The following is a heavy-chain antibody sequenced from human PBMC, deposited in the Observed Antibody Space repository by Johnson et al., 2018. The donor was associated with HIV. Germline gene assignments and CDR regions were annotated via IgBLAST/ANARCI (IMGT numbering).Heavy chain of an antibody. CDR1: GFNFSSYW. V-gene: IGHV3-7*01. D-gene: IGHD1/OR15-1a*01. Sequence: VQLVESGGGLVHPGGSPRLSCAASGFNFSSYWMTWVRQAPGMGLEWVANIKQDGSEKYYVDSVKGRFKISRDNAKNSLYLQMNSLRAEDTAMYYCARDRYNWNRGAFDIWGQGTMVTVSS. J-gene: IGHJ3*02. CDR2: IKQDGSEK. CDR3: ARDRYNWNRGAFDI.